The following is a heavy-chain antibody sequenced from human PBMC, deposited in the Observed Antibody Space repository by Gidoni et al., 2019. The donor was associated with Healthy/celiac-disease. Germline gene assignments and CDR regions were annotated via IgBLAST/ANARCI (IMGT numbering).Heavy chain of an antibody. Sequence: EVQLLESGGGLVQRGGSLRLSCAASGFTCRSYAMSWVCQAPGKGLELVSAIRGSGGSTYYANSVKGRFTISRDNSKNTLYLQMNSLRAEDTAVYYCAKERPNMVRGVSIPNPLDYWGQGTLVTVSS. D-gene: IGHD3-10*01. CDR3: AKERPNMVRGVSIPNPLDY. CDR2: IRGSGGST. CDR1: GFTCRSYA. V-gene: IGHV3-23*01. J-gene: IGHJ4*02.